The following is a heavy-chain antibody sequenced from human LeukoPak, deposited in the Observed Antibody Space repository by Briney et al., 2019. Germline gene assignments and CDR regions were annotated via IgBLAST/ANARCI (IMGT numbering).Heavy chain of an antibody. CDR2: ISGRDDTTYYTDSPEGST. CDR3: AKCMSATGVCLNFDS. D-gene: IGHD2-21*02. V-gene: IGHV3-23*01. J-gene: IGHJ4*02. CDR1: GFTFLNYA. Sequence: GGSLRLSCEASGFTFLNYAMSWVRQAPGKGLQWVSGISGRDDTTYYTDSPEGSTYYTNTAEGRFTISRDNSKNTVYLQIDSLGVEDTAVYYCAKCMSATGVCLNFDSWGQGILVTVSS.